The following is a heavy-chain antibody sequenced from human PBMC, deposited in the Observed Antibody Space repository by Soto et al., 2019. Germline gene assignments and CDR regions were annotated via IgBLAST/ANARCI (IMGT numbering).Heavy chain of an antibody. CDR2: IYYSGST. V-gene: IGHV4-59*01. J-gene: IGHJ1*01. D-gene: IGHD3-10*01. CDR1: GGSISRYY. CDR3: ARMWEQYGSGSYPRAS. Sequence: SETLSLTCTVSGGSISRYYWSWIRQPPVKGLEWIGYIYYSGSTNYNPSLKSRVTISVDTSKNQFSLKLSSVTAADTAVYYCARMWEQYGSGSYPRASRGQGTGVNVS.